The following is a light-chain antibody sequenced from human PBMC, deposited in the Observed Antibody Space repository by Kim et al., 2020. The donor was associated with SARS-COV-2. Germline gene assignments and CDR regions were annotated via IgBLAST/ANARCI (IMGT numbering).Light chain of an antibody. CDR2: GKN. CDR1: SLRSYY. CDR3: NSRDSNDNVV. V-gene: IGLV3-19*01. Sequence: VALEETVRITCQGDSLRSYYATWYQQKPGQAPILVIYGKNYRPSGIPDRFSGSSSGNTASLTITGTQAGDEADYYCNSRDSNDNVVFGGGTRLTV. J-gene: IGLJ2*01.